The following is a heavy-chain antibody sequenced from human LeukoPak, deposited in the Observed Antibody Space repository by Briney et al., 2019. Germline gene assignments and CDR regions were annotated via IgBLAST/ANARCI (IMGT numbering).Heavy chain of an antibody. D-gene: IGHD3-16*01. CDR3: ARGGGRYLSAKRSLFFDY. CDR2: IFPRDSDT. J-gene: IGHJ4*02. Sequence: ESLKIPCQGSGYTFTSSWIGWVRHMPGKGLEWMGIIFPRDSDTRYSPSFQGQVTISADKSISTAYLQWSSLKASDTAIYYCARGGGRYLSAKRSLFFDYWGQGTLVTVSS. V-gene: IGHV5-51*01. CDR1: GYTFTSSW.